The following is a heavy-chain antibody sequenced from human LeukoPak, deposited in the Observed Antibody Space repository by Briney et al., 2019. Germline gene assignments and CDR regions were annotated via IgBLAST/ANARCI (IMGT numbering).Heavy chain of an antibody. D-gene: IGHD3-16*01. Sequence: SETLSLTCTVSGGYISSSSYYWGWIRQPPGKGLEWIGSIYYSGSTYYNPSLKSRVTISVDTSKNQFSLKLSSVTAADTAVYYCARSEMRPLLFHWGQGTLVTVSS. CDR1: GGYISSSSYY. CDR3: ARSEMRPLLFH. V-gene: IGHV4-39*01. CDR2: IYYSGST. J-gene: IGHJ4*02.